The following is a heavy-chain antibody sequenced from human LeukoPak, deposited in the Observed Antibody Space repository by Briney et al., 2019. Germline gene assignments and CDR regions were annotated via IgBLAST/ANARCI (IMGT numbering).Heavy chain of an antibody. CDR1: GFTFSDHY. D-gene: IGHD3-9*01. J-gene: IGHJ4*02. Sequence: PGGSLRLSCAASGFTFSDHYMDWVRQAPGKGLEWVGRTRNKANSYTTEYAASVKGRFTISRDDSKNSLYLQMNSLKTEDTAVYYCARGGVNFDWLLYDGFDYWGQGTLVTVSS. CDR3: ARGGVNFDWLLYDGFDY. CDR2: TRNKANSYTT. V-gene: IGHV3-72*01.